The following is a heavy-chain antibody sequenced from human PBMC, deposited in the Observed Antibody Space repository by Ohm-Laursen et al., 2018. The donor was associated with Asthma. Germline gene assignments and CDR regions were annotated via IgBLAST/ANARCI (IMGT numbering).Heavy chain of an antibody. Sequence: SSVKVSCKASGYTFTSYYMHWVRQAPGQGLEWMGIINPSGGSTSYAQKFQGRVTMTRDTSTSTAYMELSSLRAEDTAVYYCARSGYSSGWYHYYYGMDVWGQGTTVTVSS. V-gene: IGHV1-46*01. CDR3: ARSGYSSGWYHYYYGMDV. J-gene: IGHJ6*02. CDR1: GYTFTSYY. D-gene: IGHD6-19*01. CDR2: INPSGGST.